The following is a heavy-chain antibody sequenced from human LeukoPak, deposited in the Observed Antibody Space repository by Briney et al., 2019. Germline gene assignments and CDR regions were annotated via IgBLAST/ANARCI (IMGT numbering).Heavy chain of an antibody. CDR1: GYTFTGYY. CDR2: INPNGGGT. CDR3: ASSGYFDSSFVDY. Sequence: GASVKVSCKASGYTFTGYYMHWVRQAPGQGLEWMGWINPNGGGTNYAQKFQGRVTMTRDTSISTAYMELSRLRSDDTAVYYCASSGYFDSSFVDYWGQGTLVTVSS. V-gene: IGHV1-2*02. D-gene: IGHD3-9*01. J-gene: IGHJ4*02.